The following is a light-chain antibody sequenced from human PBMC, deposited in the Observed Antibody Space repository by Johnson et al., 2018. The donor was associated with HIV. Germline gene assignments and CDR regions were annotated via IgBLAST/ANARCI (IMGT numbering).Light chain of an antibody. Sequence: QSVLTQPPSVSAAPGQKVTISCSGSTSSIGNNYVSWYQHLPGTAPKLLICENNKRPSGIPDRFSGSKSGTSATLGITGRQTGDEADYYCGTWDISLSVGYVFGTGTKVTVL. CDR3: GTWDISLSVGYV. J-gene: IGLJ1*01. CDR1: TSSIGNNY. CDR2: ENN. V-gene: IGLV1-51*02.